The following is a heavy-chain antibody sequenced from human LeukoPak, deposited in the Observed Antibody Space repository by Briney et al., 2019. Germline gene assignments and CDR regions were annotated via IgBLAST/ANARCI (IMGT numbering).Heavy chain of an antibody. J-gene: IGHJ5*02. Sequence: SETLSLTCTVSGGSISSSSYYWGWIRQPPGKGLEWIGSIYYSGSTYYNPSLKSRVTISVDTSKNQFSLKLSSVTAADTAVYYYAREGITIFGVVPNWFDPWGQGTLVTVSS. CDR2: IYYSGST. D-gene: IGHD3-3*01. CDR3: AREGITIFGVVPNWFDP. CDR1: GGSISSSSYY. V-gene: IGHV4-39*02.